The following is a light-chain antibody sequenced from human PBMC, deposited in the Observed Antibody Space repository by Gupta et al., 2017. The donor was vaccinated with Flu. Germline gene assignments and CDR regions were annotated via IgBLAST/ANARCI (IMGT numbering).Light chain of an antibody. V-gene: IGLV8-61*01. CDR2: NIN. Sequence: STGSVCSYYYARWYQQPPGQAPRILIYNINTRPSGVPDRFSGSIPGNTASLTISGVQADDESDYYCLPYVGSYIWVFGGGTKLTVL. CDR1: TGSVCSYYY. J-gene: IGLJ3*02. CDR3: LPYVGSYIWV.